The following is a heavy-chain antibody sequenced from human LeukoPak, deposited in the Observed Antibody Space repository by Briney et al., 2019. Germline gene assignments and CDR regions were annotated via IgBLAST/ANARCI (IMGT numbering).Heavy chain of an antibody. Sequence: GGSLRLSCAASGFTFINYEMSWVRQAPGKGLEWVSYISGSGSTILYADSVKGRFTISRDNAKNSVDLQMHSLRAEDTAVYYCARWAGSGTFFDFWGQGTLVTVSS. CDR3: ARWAGSGTFFDF. V-gene: IGHV3-48*03. J-gene: IGHJ4*02. D-gene: IGHD1-7*01. CDR1: GFTFINYE. CDR2: ISGSGSTI.